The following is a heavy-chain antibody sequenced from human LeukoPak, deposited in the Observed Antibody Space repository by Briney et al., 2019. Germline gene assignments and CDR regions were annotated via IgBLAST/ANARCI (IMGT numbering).Heavy chain of an antibody. CDR1: GFTFNDHY. Sequence: GGSLRLSCAASGFTFNDHYMDWVRQAPGKGLEWVGRSRNKDSSYTTDYAASVKGRFFISRDASKNSLYLQMISLNIEDTAVYYCGRGGRHSIYYWGQGTLVTVSS. J-gene: IGHJ4*02. CDR2: SRNKDSSYTT. D-gene: IGHD4-11*01. CDR3: GRGGRHSIYY. V-gene: IGHV3-72*01.